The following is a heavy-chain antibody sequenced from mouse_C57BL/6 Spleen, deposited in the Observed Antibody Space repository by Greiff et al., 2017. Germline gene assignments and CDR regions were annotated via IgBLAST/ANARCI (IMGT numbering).Heavy chain of an antibody. CDR3: TTRGTGTGAMDY. CDR1: GFNIKDDY. V-gene: IGHV14-4*01. CDR2: IDPENGDT. D-gene: IGHD4-1*01. J-gene: IGHJ4*01. Sequence: EVQLQQSGAELVRPGASVTLSCTASGFNIKDDYMHWVKQRPEQGLEWIGWIDPENGDTEYASKFQGKATITADTSSNTAYLQLSSLTSEDTAVYYCTTRGTGTGAMDYWGQGTSVTVSS.